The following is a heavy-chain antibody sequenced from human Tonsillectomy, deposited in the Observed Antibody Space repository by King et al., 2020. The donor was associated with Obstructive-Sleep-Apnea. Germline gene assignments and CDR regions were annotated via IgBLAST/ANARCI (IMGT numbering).Heavy chain of an antibody. CDR1: GFTFSSYS. Sequence: VQLVESGGGLVKPGGSLRLSCAASGFTFSSYSMNWVRQAPGKGLEWVSSITSSSSYIYYADSLKGRFTISRDNAKNSLFLQMNSLRAEDTAVYYCARDLGGCYGSVSYSPLGLYYYSGIDVWGQGTTVTVSS. CDR3: ARDLGGCYGSVSYSPLGLYYYSGIDV. J-gene: IGHJ6*02. V-gene: IGHV3-21*01. CDR2: ITSSSSYI. D-gene: IGHD3-10*01.